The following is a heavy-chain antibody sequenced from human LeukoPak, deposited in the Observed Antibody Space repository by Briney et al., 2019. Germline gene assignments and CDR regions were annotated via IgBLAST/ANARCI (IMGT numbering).Heavy chain of an antibody. J-gene: IGHJ3*02. CDR1: GFSISSGYY. CDR3: ARMLGYCSSTSCYVVAFDI. Sequence: PSETLSLTCAVSGFSISSGYYWGWIRQPPGKGLEWIGSTHHTGITYDNPSLKSRVTISVDTSKNQFSLKLSSVTAADTAVYYCARMLGYCSSTSCYVVAFDIWGQGTMVTVSS. D-gene: IGHD2-2*01. CDR2: THHTGIT. V-gene: IGHV4-38-2*01.